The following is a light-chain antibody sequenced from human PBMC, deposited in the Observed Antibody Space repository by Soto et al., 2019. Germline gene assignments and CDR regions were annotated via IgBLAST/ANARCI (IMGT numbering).Light chain of an antibody. CDR2: GSS. V-gene: IGLV1-40*01. CDR3: QSYDSSLRGVV. J-gene: IGLJ2*01. CDR1: SSNIGAGYD. Sequence: QSVLTQPPSVSGAPGQGVTISCTGDSSNIGAGYDVHWYRQLPGTAPQLLIYGSSNRPSGVPDRFSGSKSGTSASLAIIGLQAEDEGEYYCQSYDSSLRGVVFGGGTQLTVL.